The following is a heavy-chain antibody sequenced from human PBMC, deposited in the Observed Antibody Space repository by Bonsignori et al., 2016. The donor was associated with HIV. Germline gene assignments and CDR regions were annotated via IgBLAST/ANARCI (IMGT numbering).Heavy chain of an antibody. Sequence: EVKVVQSGGGFVQPGGSLRLSCATSGFTFSRYEMNWVRQAPGKGLEWVSHISSSGSSIFYADSVRGRFTISRDNPNNSLYLQMNNLRAEDTAVYYCARDTGTVTNYYYYGMDVWDQG. J-gene: IGHJ6*02. CDR3: ARDTGTVTNYYYYGMDV. V-gene: IGHV3-48*03. D-gene: IGHD4-17*01. CDR1: GFTFSRYE. CDR2: ISSSGSSI.